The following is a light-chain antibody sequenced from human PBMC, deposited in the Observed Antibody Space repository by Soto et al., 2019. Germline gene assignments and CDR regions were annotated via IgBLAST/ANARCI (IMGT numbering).Light chain of an antibody. CDR3: QQYGSSGT. V-gene: IGKV3-20*01. CDR2: GAS. CDR1: QSSTSTS. Sequence: EIVLTQSPGTLSLSPGDRATLSCRASQSSTSTSLAWYQQKPGQAPRLLIYGASNRATGIPDRFSGSGSGTDFTLTISRLEPEDFAVYYCQQYGSSGTFGQGTKVDIK. J-gene: IGKJ1*01.